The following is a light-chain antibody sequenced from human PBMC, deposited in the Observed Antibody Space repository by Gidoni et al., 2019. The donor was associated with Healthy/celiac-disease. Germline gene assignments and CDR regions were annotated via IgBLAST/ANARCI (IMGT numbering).Light chain of an antibody. V-gene: IGLV2-14*01. CDR2: EVS. J-gene: IGLJ3*02. CDR1: SSDVGGYNY. CDR3: SSYTSSSTPLV. Sequence: QSALTQPASVSGSHGQSITISCTGTSSDVGGYNYVSWYQHHQGKAPKLMIYEVSHRPSGVSNRFSGSKSGNTASLTISGLQAEDEAYYYCSSYTSSSTPLVFGGGTKLTVL.